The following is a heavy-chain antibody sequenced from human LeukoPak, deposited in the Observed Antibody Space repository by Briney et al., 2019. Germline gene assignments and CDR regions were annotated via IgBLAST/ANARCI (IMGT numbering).Heavy chain of an antibody. J-gene: IGHJ4*02. CDR1: GVSISGYY. CDR2: LHYSGTT. Sequence: PSETLTLTCTVSGVSISGYYRTWIRQPPGEGLEWIWYLHYSGTTNNNPTLKSRVTMSVDTSKKEFSLNLNSVSAADTAVYYCARYYCGGGSCLPDYWGQGTLVTVSS. V-gene: IGHV4-59*01. CDR3: ARYYCGGGSCLPDY. D-gene: IGHD2-15*01.